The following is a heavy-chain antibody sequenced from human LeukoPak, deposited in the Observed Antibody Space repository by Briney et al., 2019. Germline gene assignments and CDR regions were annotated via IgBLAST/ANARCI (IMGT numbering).Heavy chain of an antibody. CDR3: AKDYFGSLEY. V-gene: IGHV3-74*03. CDR2: IKSDGSGT. Sequence: PGGSLRLSCAASGFAFSVSWMHWVRQAPGKGLVWVSVIKSDGSGTAYADSVKGRFTISRDNAKNTVYLQMNSLRDEDTAVYYCAKDYFGSLEYWGQGTLVTVSS. D-gene: IGHD2/OR15-2a*01. J-gene: IGHJ4*02. CDR1: GFAFSVSW.